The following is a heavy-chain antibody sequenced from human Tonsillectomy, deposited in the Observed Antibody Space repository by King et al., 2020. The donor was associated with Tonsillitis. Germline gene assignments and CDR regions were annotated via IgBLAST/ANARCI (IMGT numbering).Heavy chain of an antibody. V-gene: IGHV3-23*04. CDR1: EFTFSSYA. J-gene: IGHJ6*02. CDR2: ISGSGGST. Sequence: DVQLVESGGGLVQPGGSLRLSCAASEFTFSSYAMSWARQAPGKGLEWVSPISGSGGSTHYADSVKGRFTISRDNSKNTLSLQMNNLRAEDTAVYYCAKDYSNRCSVYDDYGMDVWGQGTTVTVSS. CDR3: AKDYSNRCSVYDDYGMDV. D-gene: IGHD4-11*01.